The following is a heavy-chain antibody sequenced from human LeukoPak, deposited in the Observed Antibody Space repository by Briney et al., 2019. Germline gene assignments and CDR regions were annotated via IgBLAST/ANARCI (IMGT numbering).Heavy chain of an antibody. V-gene: IGHV1-69*04. J-gene: IGHJ3*02. D-gene: IGHD1-26*01. CDR1: GGTFSSYA. CDR3: ARGEQWETFDI. Sequence: SVKVSCKASGGTFSSYAISWVRQAPGQGLEWMGRIIPILGIANYAQKFQGRVTITADKSTSTAYMELSSLRSEDTAVYYCARGEQWETFDIWGQGTMVTVSS. CDR2: IIPILGIA.